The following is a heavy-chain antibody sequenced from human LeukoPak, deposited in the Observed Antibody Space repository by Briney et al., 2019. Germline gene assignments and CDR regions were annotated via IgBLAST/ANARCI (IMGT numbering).Heavy chain of an antibody. D-gene: IGHD4-17*01. V-gene: IGHV1-69*04. CDR2: IITILGIA. CDR1: GGTFSSYA. Sequence: SVKVSFKASGGTFSSYAISWVRQAPGQGLEWMGRIITILGIANYAQKFQGRVTITADKSTSTAYMELSSLRSEDTAVYYCARWGDYGDSNGFDPWGQGALVTVSS. CDR3: ARWGDYGDSNGFDP. J-gene: IGHJ5*02.